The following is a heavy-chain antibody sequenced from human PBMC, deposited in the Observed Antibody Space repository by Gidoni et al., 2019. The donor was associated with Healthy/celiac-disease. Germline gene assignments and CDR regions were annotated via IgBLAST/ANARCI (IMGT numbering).Heavy chain of an antibody. D-gene: IGHD5-12*01. CDR1: GYSLSSGYY. V-gene: IGHV4-38-2*02. CDR2: IYLSGST. Sequence: QVQLQESGPGLVKPSETLSLTCTVSGYSLSSGYYWGWLRQPPGKGLEWIGSIYLSGSTYYNPSLKSRVTISVDTSKNQFSLKLSSVTAADTAVYYCARDPRGYSGYDPPYDYYYYGMDVWGQGTTVTVSS. J-gene: IGHJ6*02. CDR3: ARDPRGYSGYDPPYDYYYYGMDV.